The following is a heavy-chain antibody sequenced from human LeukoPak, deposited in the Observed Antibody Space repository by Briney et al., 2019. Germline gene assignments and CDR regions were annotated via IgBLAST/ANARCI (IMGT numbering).Heavy chain of an antibody. CDR3: ARDRSGSWYYFDY. CDR2: ISSSGSTI. J-gene: IGHJ4*02. CDR1: GFTFSTYE. D-gene: IGHD6-13*01. V-gene: IGHV3-48*03. Sequence: GGSLRLSCAASGFTFSTYEMNWVRQAPGKGLEWVSYISSSGSTIYYADSVKGRFTISRDNAKNSLYLQMDSLRAEDTAVYYCARDRSGSWYYFDYWGQGTLVTVSS.